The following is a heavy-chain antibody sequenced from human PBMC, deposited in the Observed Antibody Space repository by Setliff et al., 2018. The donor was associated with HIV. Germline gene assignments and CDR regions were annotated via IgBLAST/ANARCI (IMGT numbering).Heavy chain of an antibody. Sequence: SETLSLTCAVYGGSFSGYSWIWIRQPPGKGLEWIGEINHSGSANYNPSLKSRVTISLDTSRNQFSLKLTSMTAADTSVYYCARDSDDSGFWDAFNIWGQGTMVTVSS. CDR3: ARDSDDSGFWDAFNI. CDR1: GGSFSGYS. V-gene: IGHV4-34*01. D-gene: IGHD3-22*01. J-gene: IGHJ3*02. CDR2: INHSGSA.